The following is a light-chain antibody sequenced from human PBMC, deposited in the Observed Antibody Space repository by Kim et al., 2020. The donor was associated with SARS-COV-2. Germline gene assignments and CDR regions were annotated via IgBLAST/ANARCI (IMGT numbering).Light chain of an antibody. CDR2: GKN. Sequence: SSELTQDPAVSVALGQTVRITCQGDSLRNFYASWYQQKPRQPPILVVYGKNNRPSGISDRFSASRSGNTSSLIITGAQADDEADYYCHSRDNTDSQLRLFGTGTKVTVL. V-gene: IGLV3-19*01. CDR3: HSRDNTDSQLRL. CDR1: SLRNFY. J-gene: IGLJ1*01.